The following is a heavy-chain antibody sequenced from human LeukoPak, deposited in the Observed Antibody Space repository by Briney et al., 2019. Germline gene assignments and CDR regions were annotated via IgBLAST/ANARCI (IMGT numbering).Heavy chain of an antibody. J-gene: IGHJ5*02. Sequence: PSETLSLTCTVSGGSISSYYWSWIRQPPGKGLEWIGYIYYSGSTNYNPSLKSRVTISVDTSKNQFSLKLSSVTAADTAVYYCARASSSGWYWNWFDPWGQGTLVTVSS. V-gene: IGHV4-59*01. D-gene: IGHD6-19*01. CDR1: GGSISSYY. CDR3: ARASSSGWYWNWFDP. CDR2: IYYSGST.